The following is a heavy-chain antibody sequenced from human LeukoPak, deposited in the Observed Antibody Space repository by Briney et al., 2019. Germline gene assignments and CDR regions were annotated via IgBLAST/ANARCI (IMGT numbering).Heavy chain of an antibody. V-gene: IGHV1-46*01. Sequence: ASVKVSCKASGYTFTSYYMHWVRQAPGQGLEWMGIINPSGGSTSYAQKFQGRVTMTRDMSTCTVYMELSSLRSEDTAVYYCAREGSGLRFLEWLLPDYWGQGTLVTVSS. CDR1: GYTFTSYY. J-gene: IGHJ4*02. CDR2: INPSGGST. CDR3: AREGSGLRFLEWLLPDY. D-gene: IGHD3-3*01.